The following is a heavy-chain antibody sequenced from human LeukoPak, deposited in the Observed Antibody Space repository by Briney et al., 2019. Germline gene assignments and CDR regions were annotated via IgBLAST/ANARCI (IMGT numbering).Heavy chain of an antibody. J-gene: IGHJ6*04. CDR1: GFTFSSYA. CDR2: ISSSGSTI. D-gene: IGHD3-10*02. CDR3: AELGITMIGGV. V-gene: IGHV3-48*03. Sequence: GGSLRLSCAASGFTFSSYAMSWVRQAPGKGLEWVSYISSSGSTIYYADSVKGRFTISRDNAKDSLYLQMNSLRAEDTAVYYCAELGITMIGGVWGKGTTVTISS.